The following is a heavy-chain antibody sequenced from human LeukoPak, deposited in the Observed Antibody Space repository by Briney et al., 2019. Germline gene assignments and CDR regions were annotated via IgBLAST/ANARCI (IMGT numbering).Heavy chain of an antibody. D-gene: IGHD6-25*01. CDR3: ARGGPSRGSGFYYFDF. CDR2: INSNSGDT. J-gene: IGHJ4*02. Sequence: ASVKVSCKASGYTFTGYYIHWVRQAPGQGLEWMGWINSNSGDTNYVQNFQGWVAMTRDTSVSIVYMELSRLTSDDTAVYFCARGGPSRGSGFYYFDFWGQGTLVTVPS. V-gene: IGHV1-2*04. CDR1: GYTFTGYY.